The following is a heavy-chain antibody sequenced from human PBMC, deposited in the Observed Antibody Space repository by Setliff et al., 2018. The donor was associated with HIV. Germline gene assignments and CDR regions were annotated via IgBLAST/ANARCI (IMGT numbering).Heavy chain of an antibody. CDR1: GGALSTYA. D-gene: IGHD3-22*01. CDR3: ARAAYYDSRDFSDYYYMDV. CDR2: IIPVFGTA. J-gene: IGHJ6*03. Sequence: GASVKVSCKASGGALSTYAINWVRQAPGQGLEWVGGIIPVFGTANYAQKLEGRVTITADESTSTAYMELSGLSSEDTAVYYCARAAYYDSRDFSDYYYMDVWGTG. V-gene: IGHV1-69*13.